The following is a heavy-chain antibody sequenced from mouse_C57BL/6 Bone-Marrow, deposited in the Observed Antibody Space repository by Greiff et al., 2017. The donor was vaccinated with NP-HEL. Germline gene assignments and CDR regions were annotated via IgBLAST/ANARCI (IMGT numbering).Heavy chain of an antibody. D-gene: IGHD1-1*01. CDR3: ARDDGRSPNWYFDV. CDR2: IHPNSGST. CDR1: GYTFTRYW. Sequence: VQLQQPGAELVKPGASVKLSCKASGYTFTRYWMHWVKQRPGQGLEWIGMIHPNSGSTNYNEKFKSKATLTVDKSSSTANMQLSSLTSEDSAVYDSARDDGRSPNWYFDVWGTGTTVTVSS. V-gene: IGHV1-64*01. J-gene: IGHJ1*03.